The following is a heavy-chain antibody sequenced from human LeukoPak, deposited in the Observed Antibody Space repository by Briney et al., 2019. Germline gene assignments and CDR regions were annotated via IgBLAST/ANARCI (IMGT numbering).Heavy chain of an antibody. CDR3: ANPCSGGTCFPHW. D-gene: IGHD2-15*01. CDR1: GVIFSSYA. Sequence: GGSLRLSCAASGVIFSSYAMSWVRQAPGKGLEWVSGISDSGAVTYYADSVKGRFTISRDNSKNTLYLQMNSLRVEDTAVYYCANPCSGGTCFPHWWGQGTLVTVSS. V-gene: IGHV3-23*01. CDR2: ISDSGAVT. J-gene: IGHJ4*02.